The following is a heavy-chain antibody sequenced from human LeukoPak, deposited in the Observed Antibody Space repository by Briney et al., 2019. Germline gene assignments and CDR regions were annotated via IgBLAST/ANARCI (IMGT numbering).Heavy chain of an antibody. D-gene: IGHD2-2*02. J-gene: IGHJ5*02. CDR1: GGFISSSSYY. CDR2: IYYSGST. CDR3: AREVVRGYCSSTSCYRSLHWFDP. Sequence: SETLSLTCTVSGGFISSSSYYWGWIRQPPGKGLEGIGSIYYSGSTYYNPSLKSRVTISVDTSKNQFSLKPSSVTAADTAVYYCAREVVRGYCSSTSCYRSLHWFDPWGQGTLVTVSS. V-gene: IGHV4-39*07.